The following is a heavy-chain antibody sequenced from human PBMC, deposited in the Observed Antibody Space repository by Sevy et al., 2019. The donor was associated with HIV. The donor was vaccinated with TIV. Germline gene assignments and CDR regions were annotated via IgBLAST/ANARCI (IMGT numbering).Heavy chain of an antibody. CDR1: GYTLTELS. D-gene: IGHD3-22*01. Sequence: ASVKVSCKVSGYTLTELSMHWLRQAPGKGLEWVGSFDPEDGETVYEHNFQGRVSMTEDTSTDTAYMEVISLKFEDTAVYYCATTKDYYDSSGYPFDSWGQGTLVTVSS. V-gene: IGHV1-24*01. CDR3: ATTKDYYDSSGYPFDS. CDR2: FDPEDGET. J-gene: IGHJ4*02.